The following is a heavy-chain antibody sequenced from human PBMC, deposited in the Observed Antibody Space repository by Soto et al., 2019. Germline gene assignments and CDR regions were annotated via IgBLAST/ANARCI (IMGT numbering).Heavy chain of an antibody. J-gene: IGHJ6*01. CDR3: ATWASDXRYYY. CDR2: IYPGDSDT. D-gene: IGHD1-26*01. V-gene: IGHV5-51*01. CDR1: GYTFTDCW. Sequence: PGASLQISCKGSGYTFTDCWIGCCRHLPVACLEWIGIIYPGDSDTRDSPSFQCHVTITDYKSTSTAYLQWTTLKASDTAIYYCATWASDXRYYY.